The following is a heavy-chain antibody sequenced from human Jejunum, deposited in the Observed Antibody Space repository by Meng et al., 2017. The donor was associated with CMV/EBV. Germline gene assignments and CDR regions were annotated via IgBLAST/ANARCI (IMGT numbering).Heavy chain of an antibody. CDR2: FYYTGST. D-gene: IGHD6-13*01. CDR3: ARAAVDTGDFDL. CDR1: GGSITDYY. J-gene: IGHJ4*02. Sequence: HLEESGPGLVQPSATLSLTCTVSGGSITDYYWSLIRQPAGKRLEWLGRFYYTGSTNYNPSLENRVPMSLATSKNRFSLTLSSVTAADTAVYYCARAAVDTGDFDLWGLGILVTVSS. V-gene: IGHV4-4*07.